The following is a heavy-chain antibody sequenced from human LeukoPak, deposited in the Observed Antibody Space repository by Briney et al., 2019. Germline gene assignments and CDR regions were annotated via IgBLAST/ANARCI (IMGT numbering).Heavy chain of an antibody. CDR1: GFTFSSYA. V-gene: IGHV3-23*01. Sequence: GGSLRLSCAASGFTFSSYAMRWVRQAPGRGLEWVSAISGSGGSTYYADSVKGRFTISCDNSKNTLYLQMNRLRAEATAVYYCAKALSTYYLDCGDYWGQGTLVTVSS. CDR2: ISGSGGST. D-gene: IGHD3-10*01. J-gene: IGHJ4*02. CDR3: AKALSTYYLDCGDY.